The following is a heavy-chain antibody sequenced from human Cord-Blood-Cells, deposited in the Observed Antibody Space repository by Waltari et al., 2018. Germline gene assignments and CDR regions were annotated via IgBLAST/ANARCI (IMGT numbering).Heavy chain of an antibody. Sequence: QVQLVQSGAEVKKPGASVKVSCKVSGYTLTELSMHWVRQAPGKGLEWMGGFDPEDGETIYAQKFQGRVTMTEDTSTDTAYMELSSLRSEDTAVYYCATGPIRLERDKDAVDIWGQGTMVTVSS. V-gene: IGHV1-24*01. CDR1: GYTLTELS. D-gene: IGHD1-1*01. CDR3: ATGPIRLERDKDAVDI. CDR2: FDPEDGET. J-gene: IGHJ3*02.